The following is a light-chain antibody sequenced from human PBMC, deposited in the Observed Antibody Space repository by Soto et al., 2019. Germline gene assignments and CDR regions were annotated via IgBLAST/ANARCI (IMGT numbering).Light chain of an antibody. Sequence: QSVLTQPASVSGSPGQSITISCTGTSSDVGGYNYDSWYQQHPGKAPKVMIYEVSNRPSGISNRFSGSKSGNTASLTISGLQAEDEADYYCSSYTSSNFWVFGGGTKLTVL. J-gene: IGLJ3*02. CDR3: SSYTSSNFWV. CDR2: EVS. V-gene: IGLV2-14*01. CDR1: SSDVGGYNY.